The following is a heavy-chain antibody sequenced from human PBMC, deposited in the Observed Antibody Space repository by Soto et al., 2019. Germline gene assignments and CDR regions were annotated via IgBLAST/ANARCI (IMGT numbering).Heavy chain of an antibody. Sequence: GGSLRLSCAASGFTFSSYGMHWVHQAPGKGLEWVAVIWYDGSNKYYADSVKGRFTISRDNSKNTLYLQMNSLRAEDTAVYYCARAALTEDPLAARTYYFDYWGQGTLVTVSS. D-gene: IGHD6-6*01. CDR3: ARAALTEDPLAARTYYFDY. J-gene: IGHJ4*02. V-gene: IGHV3-33*01. CDR2: IWYDGSNK. CDR1: GFTFSSYG.